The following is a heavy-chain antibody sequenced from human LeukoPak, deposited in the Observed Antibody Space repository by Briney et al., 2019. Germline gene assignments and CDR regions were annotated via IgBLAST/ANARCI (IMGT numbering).Heavy chain of an antibody. CDR2: VYADGRT. Sequence: SETLSLTCSVSGASISSDSYCWAWIRQPPGKGLESLASVYADGRTYYDPSLQSRVSISVDTSRNQISLKLSSVTAADTAVYFCASRYCPTPDYSLLGEFWGQGALVTVSS. J-gene: IGHJ4*02. CDR1: GASISSDSYC. V-gene: IGHV4-39*01. D-gene: IGHD2-15*01. CDR3: ASRYCPTPDYSLLGEF.